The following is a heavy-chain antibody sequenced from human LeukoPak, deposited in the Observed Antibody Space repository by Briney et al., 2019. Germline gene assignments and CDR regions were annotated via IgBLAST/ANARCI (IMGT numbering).Heavy chain of an antibody. Sequence: SETLSLTCTVSGGSISSSSYYWGWIRQPPGKGLEWIGSIYYSGSTYYNPSLKSRVTISVDTSKNQFSLKLSSVTAADTAVYYCARQYYGSGSYYRFHVNNWFDPWGQGTLVTVSS. CDR2: IYYSGST. CDR3: ARQYYGSGSYYRFHVNNWFDP. V-gene: IGHV4-39*07. CDR1: GGSISSSSYY. D-gene: IGHD3-10*01. J-gene: IGHJ5*02.